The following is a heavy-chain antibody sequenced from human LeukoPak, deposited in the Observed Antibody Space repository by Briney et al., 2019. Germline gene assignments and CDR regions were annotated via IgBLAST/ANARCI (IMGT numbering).Heavy chain of an antibody. CDR1: GFTFDDYA. J-gene: IGHJ3*02. CDR2: ISWNSGSI. CDR3: AKGYCTNGVCYAFPSDAFDI. D-gene: IGHD2-8*01. Sequence: PGGSLRLSCAASGFTFDDYAMHWVRQTPGKGLEWVSGISWNSGSIDYADSVKGRFTISRDNAKNSLYLQMNSLRAEDMALYYCAKGYCTNGVCYAFPSDAFDIWGQGTMVTVSS. V-gene: IGHV3-9*03.